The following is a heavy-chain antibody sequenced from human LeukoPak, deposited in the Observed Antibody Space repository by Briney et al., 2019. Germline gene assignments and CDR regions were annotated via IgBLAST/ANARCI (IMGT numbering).Heavy chain of an antibody. J-gene: IGHJ6*03. D-gene: IGHD6-19*01. CDR1: GGTFSSCA. CDR3: AVTNIAVAGVVGNYYYYMDV. CDR2: IIPIFGTA. Sequence: ASVKVSCKASGGTFSSCAISWVRQAPGQGLEWMGGIIPIFGTANYAQKFQGRVTITADESTSTAYMELSSLRSEDTAVYYCAVTNIAVAGVVGNYYYYMDVWGKGTTVTVSS. V-gene: IGHV1-69*13.